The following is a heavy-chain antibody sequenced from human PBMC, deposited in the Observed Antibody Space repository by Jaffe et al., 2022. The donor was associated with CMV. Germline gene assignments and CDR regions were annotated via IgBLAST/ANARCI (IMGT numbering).Heavy chain of an antibody. CDR3: ARDGCGYSFSFCGSRSERFTDY. Sequence: QVQLVESGGGLVKPGGSLRLSCAASGFTFSDYYMSWIRQAPGKGLEWVSYISSSGSTIYYADSVKGRFTISRDNAKNSLYLQMNSLRAEDTAVYYCARDGCGYSFSFCGSRSERFTDYWGQGTLVTVSS. CDR2: ISSSGSTI. CDR1: GFTFSDYY. J-gene: IGHJ4*02. D-gene: IGHD5-18*01. V-gene: IGHV3-11*01.